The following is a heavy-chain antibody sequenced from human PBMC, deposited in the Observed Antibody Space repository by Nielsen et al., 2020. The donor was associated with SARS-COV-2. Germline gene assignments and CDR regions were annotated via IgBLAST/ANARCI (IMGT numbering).Heavy chain of an antibody. J-gene: IGHJ4*02. V-gene: IGHV1-8*01. CDR1: GYTFTSYD. D-gene: IGHD5-12*01. CDR3: ARGASLKWHPAY. Sequence: ASVKVSCKASGYTFTSYDINWVRQATGQGLEWMGWMNPNSGNTGYAQKFQGRVTMTRNTSISTAYMELSSLGSEDTAVYYCARGASLKWHPAYWGQGTLVTVS. CDR2: MNPNSGNT.